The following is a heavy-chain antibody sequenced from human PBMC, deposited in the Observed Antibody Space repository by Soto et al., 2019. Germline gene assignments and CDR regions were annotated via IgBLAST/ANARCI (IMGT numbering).Heavy chain of an antibody. CDR2: IYSDGST. D-gene: IGHD1-26*01. V-gene: IGHV3-53*01. J-gene: IGHJ4*02. CDR3: ARDLGSPTCY. Sequence: ELHLVESGGGLIQPGGSLRLSCAAYGFTVSGNHMSWVRQAPGKGLDWVSVIYSDGSTYYADSVKGRFTISRDNSKNTVYLQMNSLRAEDTAVYFCARDLGSPTCYWGQGTLVTVSS. CDR1: GFTVSGNH.